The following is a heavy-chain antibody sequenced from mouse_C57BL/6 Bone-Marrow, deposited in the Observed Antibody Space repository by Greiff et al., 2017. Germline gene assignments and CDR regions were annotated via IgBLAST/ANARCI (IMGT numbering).Heavy chain of an antibody. D-gene: IGHD2-5*01. CDR3: ARKNAYYSNYFDY. CDR1: GYAFTNYL. J-gene: IGHJ2*01. Sequence: QVQLKESGAELVRPGTSVKVSCKASGYAFTNYLIEWVKQRPGQGLEWSGVINPGSGGTNYNEKFKGKATLTADKSSSTAYMQLSSLTSEDSAVYFCARKNAYYSNYFDYWGQGTTLTVSS. CDR2: INPGSGGT. V-gene: IGHV1-54*01.